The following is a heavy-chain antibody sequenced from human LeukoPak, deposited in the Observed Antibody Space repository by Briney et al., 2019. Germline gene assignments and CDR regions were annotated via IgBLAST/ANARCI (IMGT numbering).Heavy chain of an antibody. V-gene: IGHV3-11*04. Sequence: PGGSLRLSCAASGFTFSDYYMSWIRQAPGKGLEWVSYISSSGSTIYYADSVKGRFTISRDNAKNSLYLQMNSLRAEDTAVYYCARVVVGAIWFGESHHHNWFDPWGQGTLVTVSS. J-gene: IGHJ5*02. D-gene: IGHD3-10*01. CDR1: GFTFSDYY. CDR3: ARVVVGAIWFGESHHHNWFDP. CDR2: ISSSGSTI.